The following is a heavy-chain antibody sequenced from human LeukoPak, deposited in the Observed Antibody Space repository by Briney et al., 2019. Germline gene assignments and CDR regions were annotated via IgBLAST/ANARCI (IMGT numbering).Heavy chain of an antibody. D-gene: IGHD6-19*01. V-gene: IGHV3-23*01. Sequence: GGSLRLSCAASGFTFSSYAMSWVRQAPGKGLEWVSAISGSGGSTYYADSVKGRFTISRDNPKKTLYLQMNSLRAEDTAIYYCAKNLGYSSAWYMDYWGQGILVTVSS. J-gene: IGHJ4*02. CDR2: ISGSGGST. CDR1: GFTFSSYA. CDR3: AKNLGYSSAWYMDY.